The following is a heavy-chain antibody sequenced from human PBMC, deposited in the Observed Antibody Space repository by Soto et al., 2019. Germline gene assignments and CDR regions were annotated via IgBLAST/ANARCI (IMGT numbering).Heavy chain of an antibody. D-gene: IGHD4-17*01. CDR2: ISYDGSNK. V-gene: IGHV3-30*18. Sequence: QVQLVESGGGVVQPGRSLRLSCAASGFTFSSYGMHWVRQAPGKGLEWVAGISYDGSNKYYADSVKGRFTISRDNSKKTLDLQINSLRAEDTAVYYCAKASDYGRRLTAYGMDVWGQGTTVTVSS. CDR3: AKASDYGRRLTAYGMDV. J-gene: IGHJ6*02. CDR1: GFTFSSYG.